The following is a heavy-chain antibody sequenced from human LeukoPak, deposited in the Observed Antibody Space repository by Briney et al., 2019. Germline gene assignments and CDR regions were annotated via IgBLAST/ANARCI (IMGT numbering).Heavy chain of an antibody. CDR3: ATSLALRLVDAFDI. CDR2: IYYSGST. Sequence: SETLSLTCTVSGGSISSSSYYWGWIRQPPGKGLEWIGSIYYSGSTYYNPSLKSRVTISVDTSKNQFSLKLNSVTATDTAVYYCATSLALRLVDAFDIWGQGTMVTVSS. CDR1: GGSISSSSYY. V-gene: IGHV4-39*01. D-gene: IGHD3-3*01. J-gene: IGHJ3*02.